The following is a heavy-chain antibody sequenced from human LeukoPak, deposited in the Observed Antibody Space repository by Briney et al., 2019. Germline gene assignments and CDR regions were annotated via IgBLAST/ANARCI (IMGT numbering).Heavy chain of an antibody. J-gene: IGHJ3*02. CDR2: IIPIFGTA. CDR3: ATPSGSYYEGAFDI. D-gene: IGHD1-26*01. V-gene: IGHV1-69*05. CDR1: GGTFSSYG. Sequence: ASVKVSCKASGGTFSSYGISWVRQAPGQGLEWMGGIIPIFGTANYAQKFQGRVTITTDESTSTAYMELSSQRSEDTAVYYCATPSGSYYEGAFDIWGQGTMVTVSS.